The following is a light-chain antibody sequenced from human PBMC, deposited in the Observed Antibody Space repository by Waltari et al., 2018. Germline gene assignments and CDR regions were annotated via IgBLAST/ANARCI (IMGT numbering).Light chain of an antibody. CDR1: QLVGPY. CDR2: DAS. V-gene: IGKV3-11*01. CDR3: QQRGSWPLT. Sequence: IVLTQSPETLSLPTGDRATLSCRASQLVGPYLAWSQQKSCQTPRLLIYDASNRATGIPARFSGSGSGTDFTLTISSLDPEDFAIYYCQQRGSWPLTFGGGTKLEI. J-gene: IGKJ4*01.